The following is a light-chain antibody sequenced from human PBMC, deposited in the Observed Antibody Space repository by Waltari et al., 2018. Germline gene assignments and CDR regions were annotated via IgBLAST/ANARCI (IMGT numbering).Light chain of an antibody. V-gene: IGKV3-15*01. CDR2: DAS. Sequence: VVLTQSPATLSVSPGESAIISCRASQSVSSNVAWYQQKPGQAPRLLIYDASTRASSIPARFRGSGSATEFTLTINSLQSADSATYYCQQYTRWPPFTFGQGTRLDIK. J-gene: IGKJ5*01. CDR3: QQYTRWPPFT. CDR1: QSVSSN.